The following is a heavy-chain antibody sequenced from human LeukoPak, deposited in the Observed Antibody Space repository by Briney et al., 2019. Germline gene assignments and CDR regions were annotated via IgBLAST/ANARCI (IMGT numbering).Heavy chain of an antibody. CDR2: IHYGGST. Sequence: SETLSLTCTVSGDSFSSTTYYWGWIRQPPGKGLEWIGSIHYGGSTFYNPSLKSRVTLSIDTSKNQFSLKLYSVTAADTAVYYCARSYGDHYYGMDVWGQGTTVTVSS. D-gene: IGHD4-17*01. V-gene: IGHV4-39*07. CDR3: ARSYGDHYYGMDV. J-gene: IGHJ6*02. CDR1: GDSFSSTTYY.